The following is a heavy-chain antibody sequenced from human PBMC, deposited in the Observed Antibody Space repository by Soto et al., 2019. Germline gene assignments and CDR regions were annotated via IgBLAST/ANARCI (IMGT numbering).Heavy chain of an antibody. D-gene: IGHD6-19*01. CDR3: ARQGPSHIVAGSDWFDP. Sequence: QLQLQESGPGLVKPSETLSLTCTVSGGPITSENYYWGWIRQPPGKGLEWIGTISFSGTTYYNPSLKGRVTISMDTSKNQFSLKLNSVTAADTAVFYCARQGPSHIVAGSDWFDPWGQGTLVTVSS. V-gene: IGHV4-39*01. J-gene: IGHJ5*02. CDR2: ISFSGTT. CDR1: GGPITSENYY.